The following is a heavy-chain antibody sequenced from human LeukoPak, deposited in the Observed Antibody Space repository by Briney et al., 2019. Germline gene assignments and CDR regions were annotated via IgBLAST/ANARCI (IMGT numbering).Heavy chain of an antibody. CDR2: MNPNSGNT. CDR1: GYTFTSYD. CDR3: ARGRRDTFFFYYYYYMDV. V-gene: IGHV1-8*03. Sequence: ASVKVSCKASGYTFTSYDINWVRQATGQGLEWMGWMNPNSGNTGYAQKFQGRVTITRNTSISTAYMELSSLRSEDTAVYYCARGRRDTFFFYYYYYMDVWGKGTTVTVSS. D-gene: IGHD3-16*01. J-gene: IGHJ6*03.